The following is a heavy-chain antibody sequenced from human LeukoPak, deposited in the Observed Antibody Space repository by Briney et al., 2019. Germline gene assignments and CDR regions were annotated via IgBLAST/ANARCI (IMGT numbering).Heavy chain of an antibody. J-gene: IGHJ4*02. V-gene: IGHV3-9*03. CDR3: AKGLYGSGSYPDY. CDR1: GFTFDDYA. D-gene: IGHD3-10*01. Sequence: KPGGSLRLSCSASGFTFDDYAMHWVRQAPGKGLEWVSGISWNSGFIVYADSVKGRFTISRDNAKNSLYLQMNSLRAEDMALYYCAKGLYGSGSYPDYWGQGTLVTVSS. CDR2: ISWNSGFI.